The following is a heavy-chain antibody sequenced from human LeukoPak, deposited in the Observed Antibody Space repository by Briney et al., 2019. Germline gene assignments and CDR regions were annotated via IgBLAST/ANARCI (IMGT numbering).Heavy chain of an antibody. CDR3: AKDQSDYGDYWAQVDY. Sequence: PGGSLRLSCAASGFTFSDYYMSWVRQAPGKGLEWVSAISGSGGSTYYADSVKGRFTISRDNSKNTLYLQMNSLRAEDTAVYYCAKDQSDYGDYWAQVDYWGQGTLVTVSS. J-gene: IGHJ4*02. D-gene: IGHD4-17*01. V-gene: IGHV3-23*01. CDR1: GFTFSDYY. CDR2: ISGSGGST.